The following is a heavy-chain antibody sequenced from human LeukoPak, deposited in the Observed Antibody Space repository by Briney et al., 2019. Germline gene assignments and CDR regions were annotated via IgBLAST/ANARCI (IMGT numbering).Heavy chain of an antibody. D-gene: IGHD4-23*01. Sequence: GGSLRLSCAASGLRFDDYAIHWVRQAPGKGLEWVSGISWNSRSLVYADSVKGRFTISRDNVKSSLYLQMNSLRTEDTALYYCAKINGDSGGYGSKWYFDLWGRGTLVTVSS. CDR1: GLRFDDYA. J-gene: IGHJ2*01. V-gene: IGHV3-9*01. CDR2: ISWNSRSL. CDR3: AKINGDSGGYGSKWYFDL.